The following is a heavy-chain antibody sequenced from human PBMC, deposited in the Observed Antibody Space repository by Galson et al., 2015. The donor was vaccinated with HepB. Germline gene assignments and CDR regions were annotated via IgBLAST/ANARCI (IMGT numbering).Heavy chain of an antibody. D-gene: IGHD3-22*01. CDR3: AKGPRATYYYDSSGYGAFDI. CDR2: ISYDGSNK. J-gene: IGHJ3*02. Sequence: CAASGFTFSSYGMHWVRQAPGKGLEWVAVISYDGSNKYYADSVKGRFTISRDNSKNTLYLQMNSLRAEDTAVYYCAKGPRATYYYDSSGYGAFDIWGQGTMVTVSS. V-gene: IGHV3-30*18. CDR1: GFTFSSYG.